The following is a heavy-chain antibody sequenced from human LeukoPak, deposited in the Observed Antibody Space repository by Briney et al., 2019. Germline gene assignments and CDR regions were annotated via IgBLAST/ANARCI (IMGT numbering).Heavy chain of an antibody. Sequence: GGSLRLSCAASGFTFSSYWMSWVRQAPGKGLEWVANIKQDGSEKYYVDSVKGRFTISRDNAKNSLYLQMNSLRAEDTAVYYCAKSLYRYYDFWSGYPGEFDYWGQGTLVTVSS. D-gene: IGHD3-3*01. CDR1: GFTFSSYW. J-gene: IGHJ4*02. CDR2: IKQDGSEK. CDR3: AKSLYRYYDFWSGYPGEFDY. V-gene: IGHV3-7*03.